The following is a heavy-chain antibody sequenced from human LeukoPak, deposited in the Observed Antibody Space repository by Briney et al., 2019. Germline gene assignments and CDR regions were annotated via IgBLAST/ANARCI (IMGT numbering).Heavy chain of an antibody. D-gene: IGHD2-2*01. J-gene: IGHJ3*02. CDR1: GFTFSDYY. CDR2: ISSSTSYT. Sequence: PGGSLRLSCAASGFTFSDYYMSWIRQAPGKGLEWVSYISSSTSYTNYADSVKGRFTISRGNAKNSLYLQMNSLRAEDTAVYYCARGTYAFDIWGQGTMVTVSS. V-gene: IGHV3-11*06. CDR3: ARGTYAFDI.